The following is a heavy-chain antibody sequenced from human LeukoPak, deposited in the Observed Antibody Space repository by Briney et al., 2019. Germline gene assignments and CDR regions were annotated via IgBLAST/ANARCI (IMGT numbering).Heavy chain of an antibody. CDR2: IRYDGSNK. V-gene: IGHV3-30*02. J-gene: IGHJ4*02. CDR3: ANLGGSSGCPTDY. D-gene: IGHD6-19*01. CDR1: GFTFSSYG. Sequence: GGSLRLSCAASGFTFSSYGMPWVRQAPGKGLEWVAFIRYDGSNKYYADSVKGRFTISRDNSKNTLYLQMNSLRAEDTAVYYCANLGGSSGCPTDYWGQGTLVTVSS.